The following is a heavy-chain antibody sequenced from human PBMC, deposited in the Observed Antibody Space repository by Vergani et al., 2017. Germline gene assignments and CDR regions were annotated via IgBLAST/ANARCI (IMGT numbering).Heavy chain of an antibody. CDR2: ISSSSSTI. J-gene: IGHJ6*02. Sequence: EVQLVESGGDLVQPGGSLRLSCAASGFTFSSYSMNWVRQAPGKGLEWVSYISSSSSTIYYADSVQGRFTITRDNAKNSLYLKMNSLRAEDTAVYYCARYQSRLSETYGIDVWGQGTTVTVSS. V-gene: IGHV3-48*01. D-gene: IGHD2-2*01. CDR1: GFTFSSYS. CDR3: ARYQSRLSETYGIDV.